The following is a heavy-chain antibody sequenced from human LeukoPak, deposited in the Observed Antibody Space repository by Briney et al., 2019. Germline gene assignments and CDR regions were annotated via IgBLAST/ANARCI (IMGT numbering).Heavy chain of an antibody. CDR2: IYYSGST. D-gene: IGHD6-13*01. J-gene: IGHJ4*02. Sequence: PSETLSLTCTVSGGSISSYYWSWIRQPPGKGLEWIGYIYYSGSTKYNPSLRSRVTISADTSKNQFSLKLSSVTAADTAVYYCARHLQGEQQLSGFDYWGQGTPVTVSS. CDR3: ARHLQGEQQLSGFDY. CDR1: GGSISSYY. V-gene: IGHV4-59*08.